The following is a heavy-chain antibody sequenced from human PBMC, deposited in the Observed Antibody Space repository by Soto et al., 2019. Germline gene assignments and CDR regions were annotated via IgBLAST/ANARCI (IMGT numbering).Heavy chain of an antibody. D-gene: IGHD3-16*02. J-gene: IGHJ4*02. CDR1: GFTFSSYG. CDR3: AKEGYDYVWGSYRLPVHYYFDY. CDR2: ISYDGSNK. Sequence: QVQLVESGGGVVQPGRSLRLSCAASGFTFSSYGMHWVRQAPGKGLEWVAVISYDGSNKYYADSVKGRFTISRDNSKNTLYLQMNSLRAEDTAVYYCAKEGYDYVWGSYRLPVHYYFDYWGQGTLVTVSS. V-gene: IGHV3-30*18.